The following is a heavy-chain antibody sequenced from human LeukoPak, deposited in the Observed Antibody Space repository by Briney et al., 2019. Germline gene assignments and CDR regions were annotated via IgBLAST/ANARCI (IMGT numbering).Heavy chain of an antibody. J-gene: IGHJ3*02. D-gene: IGHD2-2*01. V-gene: IGHV5-51*01. CDR3: ARSHVLGYCSSTSCYVAFDI. CDR2: IHPGDSDI. Sequence: GESLKISCKGSGYSFTNYWIGWVRQMPGKGLEWMGIIHPGDSDIRYSPPFQGQVTISADKSISTAYLQWSSLKASDTAVYYCARSHVLGYCSSTSCYVAFDIWGQGTMVTVSS. CDR1: GYSFTNYW.